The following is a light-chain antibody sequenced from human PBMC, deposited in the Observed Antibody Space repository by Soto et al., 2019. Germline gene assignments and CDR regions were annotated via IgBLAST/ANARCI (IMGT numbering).Light chain of an antibody. CDR3: NSNTTDYTLV. J-gene: IGLJ2*01. Sequence: QSALTQPASVSGSPGQSITISCTGTSSDIGGYNFVSWYQQHPGKAPKLMIYEVSNRPSGVSNRFSGSKSGNTASLTISGLQAEDEANYYCNSNTTDYTLVFGGGTKLTVL. V-gene: IGLV2-14*01. CDR1: SSDIGGYNF. CDR2: EVS.